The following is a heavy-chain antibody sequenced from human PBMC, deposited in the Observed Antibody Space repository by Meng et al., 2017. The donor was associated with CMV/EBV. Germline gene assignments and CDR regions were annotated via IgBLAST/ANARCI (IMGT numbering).Heavy chain of an antibody. CDR2: IYTSGST. Sequence: GRRQELGPGRGKPSETLSLTCTAPGGSISSYYRSWIRQPAGKGLEWIGRIYTSGSTNYNPSLKSRVTMSVDTSKNQFSLKLSSVTAADTAVYYCARGPEVDYGDYVGLDYWGQGTLVTVSS. V-gene: IGHV4-4*07. CDR1: GGSISSYY. D-gene: IGHD4-17*01. J-gene: IGHJ4*02. CDR3: ARGPEVDYGDYVGLDY.